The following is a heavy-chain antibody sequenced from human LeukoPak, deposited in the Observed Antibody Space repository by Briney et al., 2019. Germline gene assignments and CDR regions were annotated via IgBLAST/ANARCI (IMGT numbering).Heavy chain of an antibody. J-gene: IGHJ4*02. V-gene: IGHV4-34*01. D-gene: IGHD1-26*01. Sequence: PSETLSLTCAVYGGSFSGYYWSWIRQPPGKGLEWIGEINHSGSTNYNPSLKSRVTISVDTSKNQFSLKLSSVTAADTAVYCCARRQWYSGSAGVDYWGQGTLVTVSS. CDR1: GGSFSGYY. CDR3: ARRQWYSGSAGVDY. CDR2: INHSGST.